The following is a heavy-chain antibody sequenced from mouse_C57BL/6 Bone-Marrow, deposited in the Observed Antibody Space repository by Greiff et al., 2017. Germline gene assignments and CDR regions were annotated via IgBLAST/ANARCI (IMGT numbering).Heavy chain of an antibody. D-gene: IGHD3-2*02. Sequence: QVQLQQPGAELVQPGDSVTLSCKASGYTFTSYWMHWVKQRPGQGLEWIGMIHPNGGSTNYTEKFTSKATLTDDKSSSTAYMQLSVLTSEDSAVYYCARRLRLREYWGQGTTLTVSS. CDR2: IHPNGGST. CDR1: GYTFTSYW. V-gene: IGHV1-64*01. J-gene: IGHJ2*01. CDR3: ARRLRLREY.